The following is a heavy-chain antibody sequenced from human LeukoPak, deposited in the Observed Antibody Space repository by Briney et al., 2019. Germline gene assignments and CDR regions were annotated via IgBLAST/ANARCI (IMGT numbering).Heavy chain of an antibody. CDR1: GFTFSSYW. J-gene: IGHJ4*02. D-gene: IGHD3-22*01. V-gene: IGHV3-7*01. CDR3: ARDYYDSSGYYFPIDY. CDR2: IKQDGSEK. Sequence: GGSLRLSCAASGFTFSSYWMSWVRQAPGKGLEWVANIKQDGSEKYYVDSVKGRFTISRDNAKNSLYLQMNSLRAEDTAVYYCARDYYDSSGYYFPIDYWGQGTLVTVSS.